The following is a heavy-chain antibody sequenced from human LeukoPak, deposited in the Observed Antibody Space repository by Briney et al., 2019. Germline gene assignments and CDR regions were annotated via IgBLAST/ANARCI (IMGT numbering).Heavy chain of an antibody. CDR2: IKYDGGEK. CDR3: SRDIEAADLFFDY. J-gene: IGHJ4*02. Sequence: ETLSLTCAAYGESFSGYYWSWVRQAPGKGLEWVANIKYDGGEKYYVDTVKGRFTISRDIAKNTLYLELNSLKAYDTAVEYWSRDIEAADLFFDYWGQGTLVTVSS. CDR1: GESFSGYY. D-gene: IGHD6-13*01. V-gene: IGHV3-7*03.